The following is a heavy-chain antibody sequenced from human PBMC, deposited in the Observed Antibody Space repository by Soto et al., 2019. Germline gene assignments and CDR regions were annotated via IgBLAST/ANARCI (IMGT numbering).Heavy chain of an antibody. Sequence: SETLSLTCTVSGGSVSSGSYYWSWIRQPPGKGLEWIGYIYYSGSTNYNPSLKSRVTISVDTSKNQFSLKLSSVTAADTAVYYCARDYYDSSGYYIDYWGQGTLVTVSS. CDR3: ARDYYDSSGYYIDY. J-gene: IGHJ4*02. CDR2: IYYSGST. CDR1: GGSVSSGSYY. D-gene: IGHD3-22*01. V-gene: IGHV4-61*01.